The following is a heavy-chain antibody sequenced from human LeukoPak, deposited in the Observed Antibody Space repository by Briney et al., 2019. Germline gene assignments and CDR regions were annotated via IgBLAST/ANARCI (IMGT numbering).Heavy chain of an antibody. CDR3: ARDDRYYYDSSGYYGSGFDY. J-gene: IGHJ4*02. V-gene: IGHV4-59*11. D-gene: IGHD3-22*01. CDR1: GGSISSHY. Sequence: KPSETLSLTCTVSGGSISSHYWSWIRQPPGKGLEWIGYIYYSGSTNYNPSLKSRITISVDTSKNQFSLKLSSVTAADTAVYYCARDDRYYYDSSGYYGSGFDYWGQGALVTVSS. CDR2: IYYSGST.